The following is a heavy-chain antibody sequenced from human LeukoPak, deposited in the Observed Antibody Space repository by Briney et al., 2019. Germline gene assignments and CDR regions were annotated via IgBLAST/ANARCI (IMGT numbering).Heavy chain of an antibody. CDR3: ARSFFGSQGTDWFDP. J-gene: IGHJ5*02. D-gene: IGHD1-26*01. Sequence: ASVKVTFKASGYIFTGYYMHWVRQAPGQGLEWMGWISAYNGNTNYAQKLQGRVTMTTDTSTSTAYMELRSLRSDDTAVYYCARSFFGSQGTDWFDPWGQGTLVTVSS. CDR1: GYIFTGYY. CDR2: ISAYNGNT. V-gene: IGHV1-18*04.